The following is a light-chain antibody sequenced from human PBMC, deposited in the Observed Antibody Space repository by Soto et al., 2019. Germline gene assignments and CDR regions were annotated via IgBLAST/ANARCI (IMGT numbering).Light chain of an antibody. CDR3: QQYKNWPL. CDR2: ETS. Sequence: EIVLTQSPGTLSLSPGERATLSCRASQSVNSNYLAWYQQKPGQAPRLLMYETSTRATGIPDRFSGSGSGTDFTLTISRLEPEDFAVYYCQQYKNWPLFGQGTKVDIK. CDR1: QSVNSNY. V-gene: IGKV3D-20*02. J-gene: IGKJ1*01.